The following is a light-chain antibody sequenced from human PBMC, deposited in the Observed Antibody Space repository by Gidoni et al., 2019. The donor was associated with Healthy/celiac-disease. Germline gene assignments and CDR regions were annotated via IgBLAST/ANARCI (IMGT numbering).Light chain of an antibody. J-gene: IGKJ2*01. V-gene: IGKV3-20*01. CDR1: QSVSSSY. Sequence: IVLTQSPGTLPLSPGERATLSCRARQSVSSSYLAWYQQKPGQAPRLLIYGASSRATGIPDRFSGSGSGTDFTLTISRLEPEDFAVYYCQQYGSSPPYTFGQGTKLEIK. CDR2: GAS. CDR3: QQYGSSPPYT.